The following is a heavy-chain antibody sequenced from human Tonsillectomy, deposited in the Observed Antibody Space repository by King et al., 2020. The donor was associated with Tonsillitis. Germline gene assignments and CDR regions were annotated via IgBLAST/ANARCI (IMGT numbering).Heavy chain of an antibody. V-gene: IGHV4-59*01. CDR2: VYYSGIT. D-gene: IGHD3-22*01. CDR1: GASISSYY. J-gene: IGHJ4*02. Sequence: VQLQESGPGLVKPSEILSLTCTVSGASISSYYWSWIRQPPGKGLEWIAYVYYSGITNYNPSLQSRVSISVDTSENQLSLKLSSVTAADTAVYYCASVFPYDSSAYYSRCPFYYWGQGTLVTVSS. CDR3: ASVFPYDSSAYYSRCPFYY.